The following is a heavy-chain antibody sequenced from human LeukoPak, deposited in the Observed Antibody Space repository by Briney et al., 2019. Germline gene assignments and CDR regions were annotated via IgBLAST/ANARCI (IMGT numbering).Heavy chain of an antibody. Sequence: PSETLSLTCTVSGGSISSYYWSWIRQPPGKGLEWIGYIYYSGSTNYNPSLKSRVTISVDTSKNQFSLKLSSVTAADTAVYYCARDFPGTTAGYYYYGMDVWGQGTTVTVSS. CDR3: ARDFPGTTAGYYYYGMDV. CDR1: GGSISSYY. J-gene: IGHJ6*02. D-gene: IGHD1-1*01. CDR2: IYYSGST. V-gene: IGHV4-59*01.